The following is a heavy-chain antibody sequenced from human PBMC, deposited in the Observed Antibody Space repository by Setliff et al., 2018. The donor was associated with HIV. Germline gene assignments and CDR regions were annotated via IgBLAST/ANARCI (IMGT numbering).Heavy chain of an antibody. CDR2: INVNNDAT. CDR3: ATGRDSSGYYFLADY. Sequence: ASVKVSCKASGYTFTSHYIHWVRQAPGQGLEWMGWINVNNDATNYAQKFQGRVTMTRDTSSSTAYMELSRLRSDDTAVYCCATGRDSSGYYFLADYWGRGTLVTVSS. V-gene: IGHV1-2*02. J-gene: IGHJ4*02. CDR1: GYTFTSHY. D-gene: IGHD3-22*01.